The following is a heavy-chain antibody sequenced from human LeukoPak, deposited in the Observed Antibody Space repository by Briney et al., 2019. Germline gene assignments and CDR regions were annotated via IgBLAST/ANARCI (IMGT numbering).Heavy chain of an antibody. CDR1: GFPFSSYW. Sequence: PGGSLRLSCVASGFPFSSYWMTWVRQAPGKGLEWVANIKQDGSKKSYVDSVKGRFTISRDNSKNTLDLQMNSLRAEDTAIYYCAKTVVVITFRFDSWGQGSLVTVSS. J-gene: IGHJ4*02. CDR3: AKTVVVITFRFDS. CDR2: IKQDGSKK. V-gene: IGHV3-7*03. D-gene: IGHD2-21*01.